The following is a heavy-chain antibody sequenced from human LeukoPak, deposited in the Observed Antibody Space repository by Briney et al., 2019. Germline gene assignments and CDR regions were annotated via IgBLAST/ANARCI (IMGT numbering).Heavy chain of an antibody. V-gene: IGHV7-4-1*02. J-gene: IGHJ4*02. D-gene: IGHD5-12*01. Sequence: ASVKVSCKASGYTFTSYAMNWVRQAPGQGLEWMEWINTNTGNPTYAQGFTGRFVFSLDTSVSTAFLQISSLEAEDTAVYYCARVLSSGYAIGFDYWGQGTLVTVSS. CDR2: INTNTGNP. CDR3: ARVLSSGYAIGFDY. CDR1: GYTFTSYA.